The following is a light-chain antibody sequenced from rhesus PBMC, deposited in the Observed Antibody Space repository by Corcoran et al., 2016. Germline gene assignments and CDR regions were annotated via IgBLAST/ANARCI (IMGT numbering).Light chain of an antibody. CDR2: GAS. J-gene: IGKJ2*01. V-gene: IGKV3-10*01. CDR3: YQHSSGYS. CDR1: QSVSSY. Sequence: PATLSLSPGERATLSCRASQSVSSYLAWYQQKPGQAPRLLIYGASSRANGIPDRSSGSGSGTDFTLTISSLEPEDVGVYHCYQHSSGYSFGQGTKVEIK.